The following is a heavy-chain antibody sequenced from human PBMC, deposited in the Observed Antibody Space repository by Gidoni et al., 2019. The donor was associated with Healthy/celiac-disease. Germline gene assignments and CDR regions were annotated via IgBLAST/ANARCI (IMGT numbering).Heavy chain of an antibody. J-gene: IGHJ4*02. D-gene: IGHD2-15*01. CDR3: ARDGVRCSGGSCYEGYFDS. CDR1: GFPFSSYG. Sequence: QVQLVESGGGVVQPGRSLRLSCAASGFPFSSYGMHWVRQAPGKGLEWVAVISYDGSNKYYADSVKGRFTISRDNTKNTLYLQMNSLRAEDTAVYYCARDGVRCSGGSCYEGYFDSWGQGTLVTVSS. V-gene: IGHV3-30*03. CDR2: ISYDGSNK.